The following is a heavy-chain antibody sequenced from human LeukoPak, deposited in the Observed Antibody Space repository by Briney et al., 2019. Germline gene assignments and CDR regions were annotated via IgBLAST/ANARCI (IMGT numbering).Heavy chain of an antibody. CDR1: GGSISSSSYY. D-gene: IGHD2-21*01. V-gene: IGHV4-39*01. Sequence: SETLSLTCTVSGGSISSSSYYWGWIRQPPGKGLEWIGSIYYSESTYYNPSLKSRVTISVDTSKNQFSLKLSSVTAADTAVYYCARFNRYCGGDCYSFDYWGQGTLVTVSS. CDR2: IYYSEST. J-gene: IGHJ4*02. CDR3: ARFNRYCGGDCYSFDY.